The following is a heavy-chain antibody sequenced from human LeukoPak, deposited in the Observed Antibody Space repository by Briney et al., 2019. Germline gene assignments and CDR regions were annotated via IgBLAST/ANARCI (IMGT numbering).Heavy chain of an antibody. D-gene: IGHD3-22*01. CDR2: INPKSGGT. V-gene: IGHV1-2*06. J-gene: IGHJ3*02. Sequence: ASVKVSCKASGYTFTDYYMHWVRQAPGQGLEWMGRINPKSGGTNHAQRFQGRVTMTRDTSISTAYMELSSLGSDDTAVYYCARQGGPMTVVVKVASDIWGQGTMVTVSS. CDR3: ARQGGPMTVVVKVASDI. CDR1: GYTFTDYY.